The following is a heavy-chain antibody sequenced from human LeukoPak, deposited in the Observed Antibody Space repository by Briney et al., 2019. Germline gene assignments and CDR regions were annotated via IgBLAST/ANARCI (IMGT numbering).Heavy chain of an antibody. CDR2: ISGSGGST. V-gene: IGHV3-23*01. J-gene: IGHJ4*02. CDR3: AKEALRVWFGEPHYYFDY. D-gene: IGHD3-10*01. Sequence: PGGSLRLSCAASGFTFSSYAMSWVRQAPGKGLEWVSAISGSGGSTYYADSVKGRFTISRDNSKNTLYLQMNSLRAEDTAVYYCAKEALRVWFGEPHYYFDYWGQGTLVTVSS. CDR1: GFTFSSYA.